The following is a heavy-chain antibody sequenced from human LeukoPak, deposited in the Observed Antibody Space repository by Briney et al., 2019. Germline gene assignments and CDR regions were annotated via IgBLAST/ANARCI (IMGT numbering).Heavy chain of an antibody. V-gene: IGHV1-69*13. J-gene: IGHJ4*02. CDR3: ARDPLGHCSSSNCYTRMEFDY. D-gene: IGHD2-2*02. CDR2: IIPIFHTS. CDR1: GGIFSTYG. Sequence: SVKVSCKASGGIFSTYGFHWVRQAPGQGLEWLGGIIPIFHTSHYARKFQDRVMISADESTSTVYMEPSSLRSEDTAVYYCARDPLGHCSSSNCYTRMEFDYWGQGTLVTVSS.